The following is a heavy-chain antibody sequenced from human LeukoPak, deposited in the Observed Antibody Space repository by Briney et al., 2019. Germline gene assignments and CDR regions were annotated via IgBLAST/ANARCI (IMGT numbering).Heavy chain of an antibody. J-gene: IGHJ4*02. D-gene: IGHD1-20*01. V-gene: IGHV3-21*01. CDR2: ISSSSSYI. Sequence: GGSLRLSCAASGFTFSSYSMNWVRQAPGKGLEWVSSISSSSSYIYYADSVKGRFTISRDNAKNSLYPQMNSLRAEDTAVYYCARVGYNWKYYFDYWGQGTLVTVSS. CDR1: GFTFSSYS. CDR3: ARVGYNWKYYFDY.